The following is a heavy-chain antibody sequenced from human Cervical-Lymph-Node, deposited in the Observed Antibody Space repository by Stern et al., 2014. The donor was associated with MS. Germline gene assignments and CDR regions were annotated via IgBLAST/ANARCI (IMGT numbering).Heavy chain of an antibody. J-gene: IGHJ4*02. CDR1: EFPFSQFA. V-gene: IGHV3-30-3*02. CDR3: TKDNGGGLDY. D-gene: IGHD3-10*01. Sequence: VQLEESGGGVVQPGMSLRLSCVASEFPFSQFAMHWVRQAPGKGLEGLASMSYDAGNKFYAESVQGRFTISRDNPRNPLYLQMNGLKREDTAKYFCTKDNGGGLDYWGQGTLVAVSS. CDR2: MSYDAGNK.